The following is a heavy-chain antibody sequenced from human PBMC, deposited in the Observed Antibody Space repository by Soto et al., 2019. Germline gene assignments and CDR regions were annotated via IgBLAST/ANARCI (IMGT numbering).Heavy chain of an antibody. Sequence: QVQLQESGPGLLKPSQTLSLTCTVSGGSISGAAYYWSWLRHLPGKGLEWIGYIYYTGTTYYRPSLEGRVTISLDTSKNQFSLKLTSVTAADTAVYYCARDTGFYGGYNGFDPWGQGTLVTVSS. J-gene: IGHJ5*02. CDR1: GGSISGAAYY. V-gene: IGHV4-31*03. D-gene: IGHD3-16*01. CDR3: ARDTGFYGGYNGFDP. CDR2: IYYTGTT.